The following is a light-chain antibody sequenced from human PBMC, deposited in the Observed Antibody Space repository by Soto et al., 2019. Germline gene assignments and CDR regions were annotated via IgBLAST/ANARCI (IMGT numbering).Light chain of an antibody. J-gene: IGKJ2*01. CDR3: QQSNNWPYT. CDR1: QSVRSS. CDR2: GAS. V-gene: IGKV3-15*01. Sequence: EIVLTQSPDTLSLSPGERATLSCRASQSVRSSLAWYQQKPGQAPRLLIYGASTRATGIPARFSGSGSGTEFTLTISSLQSEDFAVYYCQQSNNWPYTFGQGTKLDIK.